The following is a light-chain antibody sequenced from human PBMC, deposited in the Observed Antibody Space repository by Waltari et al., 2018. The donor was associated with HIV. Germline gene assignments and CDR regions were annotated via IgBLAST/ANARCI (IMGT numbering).Light chain of an antibody. J-gene: IGKJ4*01. Sequence: EIVLTQSPDTLSLSPGARATLSCRASQSVGNNYLAWYQQRPGQAPRLLVDDASRRATGIPDRFSGSGSGTDFTLTISRLEPEDFALYFCQQCAYSPLTFGGGTKVEI. CDR1: QSVGNNY. CDR3: QQCAYSPLT. V-gene: IGKV3-20*01. CDR2: DAS.